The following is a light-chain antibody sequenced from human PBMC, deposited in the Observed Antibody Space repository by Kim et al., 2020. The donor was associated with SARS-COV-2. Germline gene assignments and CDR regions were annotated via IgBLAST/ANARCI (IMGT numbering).Light chain of an antibody. CDR2: YNS. CDR1: TFGSKP. J-gene: IGLJ3*02. CDR3: QVWDSSGAPAGV. Sequence: PGQPATLTFGGNTFGSKPVQWYQQTPGQAPVLVIYYNSDRPSGIPERFSGSNSGNPATLTVSRVEAGDEADFYCQVWDSSGAPAGVFGGGTQLTVL. V-gene: IGLV3-21*04.